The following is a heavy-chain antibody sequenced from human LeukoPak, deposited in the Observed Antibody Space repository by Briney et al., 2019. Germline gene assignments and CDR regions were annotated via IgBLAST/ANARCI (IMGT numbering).Heavy chain of an antibody. V-gene: IGHV4-59*01. CDR1: GGSISSYY. D-gene: IGHD6-19*01. J-gene: IGHJ4*02. CDR3: ARAHQWLPPGGFDY. CDR2: IYYSGST. Sequence: PSETLSLTCTVSGGSISSYYWSWIRQPPGKGLEWIGYIYYSGSTNYNPSLKSRVTISVDTSKNQFSLKLSSVTAADTAVYYCARAHQWLPPGGFDYWGQGTLVTVSS.